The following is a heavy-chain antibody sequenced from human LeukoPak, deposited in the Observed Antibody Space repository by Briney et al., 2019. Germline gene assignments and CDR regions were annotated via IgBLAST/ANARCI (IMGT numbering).Heavy chain of an antibody. Sequence: ASVKVSCKASGYTFTSYGISWVRQAPGQGLEWMGWIGAYNGNTNYAQKLQGRVTMTTDTSTSTAYMELRSLRSDDTAVYYCARGRCSGGSCWGYYYYYYMDVWGKGTTVTISS. CDR1: GYTFTSYG. CDR2: IGAYNGNT. V-gene: IGHV1-18*01. CDR3: ARGRCSGGSCWGYYYYYYMDV. J-gene: IGHJ6*03. D-gene: IGHD2-15*01.